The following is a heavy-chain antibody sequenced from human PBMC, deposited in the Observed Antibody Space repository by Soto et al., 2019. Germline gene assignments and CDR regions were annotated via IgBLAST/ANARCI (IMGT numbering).Heavy chain of an antibody. CDR1: GFTFDDYT. Sequence: GGSLRLSCAASGFTFDDYTMHWVRQAPGKGLEWVSLISWDGGSTYYADSVKGRFTISRDNSKNSLYLQMNSLRTEDTALYYCAKDINAGSGSGWLDIWGQGTMVTVSS. V-gene: IGHV3-43*01. J-gene: IGHJ3*02. CDR3: AKDINAGSGSGWLDI. D-gene: IGHD6-19*01. CDR2: ISWDGGST.